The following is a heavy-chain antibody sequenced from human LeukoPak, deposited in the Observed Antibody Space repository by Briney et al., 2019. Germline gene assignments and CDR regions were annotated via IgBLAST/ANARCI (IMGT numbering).Heavy chain of an antibody. D-gene: IGHD1-14*01. J-gene: IGHJ5*02. CDR1: GGSFSGYY. V-gene: IGHV4-34*01. Sequence: YPSETLSITCAVYGGSFSGYYWSWIRQPPGKGLEWIGEINHSGSTNYNPSLKSRVTISVDTSKNQFSLKLSSVTAADTAVYYCERGRKYRFDPWGQGTLVTVSS. CDR3: ERGRKYRFDP. CDR2: INHSGST.